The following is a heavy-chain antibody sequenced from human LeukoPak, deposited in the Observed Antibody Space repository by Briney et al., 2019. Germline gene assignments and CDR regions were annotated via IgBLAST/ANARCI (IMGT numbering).Heavy chain of an antibody. V-gene: IGHV3-9*01. D-gene: IGHD6-19*01. CDR1: GFTFDGYV. Sequence: GRSLRLSCAASGFTFDGYVMHWVRQAPGKGLEWVSGISGNSGSIGYADSVKDRFSISRDNAKNSPYLQMNSLRADDTAFYYCAKAAGGWYYPVDYWGQGTLVTVSS. J-gene: IGHJ4*02. CDR3: AKAAGGWYYPVDY. CDR2: ISGNSGSI.